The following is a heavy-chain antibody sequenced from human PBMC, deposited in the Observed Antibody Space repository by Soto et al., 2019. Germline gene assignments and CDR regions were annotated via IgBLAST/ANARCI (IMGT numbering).Heavy chain of an antibody. CDR1: GFTFSSYS. J-gene: IGHJ4*02. CDR3: ARGEDSSGYYYSR. CDR2: ISSSSSTI. Sequence: PGGSLRLSCAASGFTFSSYSMNWVRQAPGKGLEWVSYISSSSSTIYYADSVKGRFTISRDNAKNSLYLQMNSLRAEDTAVYYCARGEDSSGYYYSRWGQGTLVTVSS. V-gene: IGHV3-48*01. D-gene: IGHD3-22*01.